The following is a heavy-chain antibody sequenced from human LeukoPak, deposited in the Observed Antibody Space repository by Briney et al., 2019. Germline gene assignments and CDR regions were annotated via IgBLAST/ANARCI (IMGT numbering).Heavy chain of an antibody. CDR2: MYHSGST. CDR3: ARHRRSGSYAGGYYYYYMDV. CDR1: GYSISSAYY. J-gene: IGHJ6*03. D-gene: IGHD1-26*01. Sequence: PSETLSLTCSVSGYSISSAYYWGWIRQPPGKGLEWIGTMYHSGSTNYNPSLKSRVTISVDTSKNQFSLKLSSVTAADTAVYYCARHRRSGSYAGGYYYYYMDVWGKGTTVTISS. V-gene: IGHV4-38-2*02.